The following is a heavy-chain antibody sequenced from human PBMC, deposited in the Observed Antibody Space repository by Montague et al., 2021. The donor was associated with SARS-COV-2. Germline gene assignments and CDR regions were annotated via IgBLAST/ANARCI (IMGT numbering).Heavy chain of an antibody. CDR3: ASRGAGWFGSNPERFDY. Sequence: SDTLSLTRAVSGGSISSSNWWSWVRQPPGKGLEWIGEIYHSGSTNYNPSLKSRVTISVDKSKNQFSLKLSSVTAADTAVYYCASRGAGWFGSNPERFDYWGQGTLVTVSS. V-gene: IGHV4-4*02. D-gene: IGHD3-10*01. CDR2: IYHSGST. CDR1: GGSISSSNW. J-gene: IGHJ4*02.